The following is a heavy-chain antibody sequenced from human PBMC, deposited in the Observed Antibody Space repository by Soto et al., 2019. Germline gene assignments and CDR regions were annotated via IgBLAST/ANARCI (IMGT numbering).Heavy chain of an antibody. V-gene: IGHV1-69*13. J-gene: IGHJ3*02. Sequence: SVKVSCKASGGTFSSYAISWVRQAPGQGLEWMGGIIPIFGTANYAQKFQGRVTITADESTSTAYMELSSLRSEDTAVYYCARDLLPISSGGRDAFDIWGQGTMVTVSS. CDR2: IIPIFGTA. CDR1: GGTFSSYA. D-gene: IGHD3-3*02. CDR3: ARDLLPISSGGRDAFDI.